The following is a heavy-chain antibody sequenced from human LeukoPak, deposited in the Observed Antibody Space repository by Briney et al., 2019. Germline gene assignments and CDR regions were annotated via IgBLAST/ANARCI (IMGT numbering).Heavy chain of an antibody. Sequence: PGGSLRLSCAASGFTFSSYAMSWVRQAPGKGLEWVSGISGSGGSTYYADSVKGRFTISRDNSKNTLYLQMNSLRAEDTAVYYCAKVPYSSGPYYFDYWGQGTLVTVSP. CDR2: ISGSGGST. V-gene: IGHV3-23*01. J-gene: IGHJ4*02. D-gene: IGHD6-19*01. CDR3: AKVPYSSGPYYFDY. CDR1: GFTFSSYA.